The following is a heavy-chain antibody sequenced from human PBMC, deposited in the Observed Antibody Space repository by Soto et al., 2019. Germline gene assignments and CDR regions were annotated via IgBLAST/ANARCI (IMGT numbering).Heavy chain of an antibody. CDR3: AGGPYYYGLDV. Sequence: SETLSLTCTASGGSINTYYWNWIRQSPGKGLEWIGYIYYTGSTKYNPSLESRVTISVDTSKKQFSLKLKSVTPADTAVYYCAGGPYYYGLDVWGQGTTVT. CDR2: IYYTGST. CDR1: GGSINTYY. J-gene: IGHJ6*02. V-gene: IGHV4-59*01. D-gene: IGHD3-10*01.